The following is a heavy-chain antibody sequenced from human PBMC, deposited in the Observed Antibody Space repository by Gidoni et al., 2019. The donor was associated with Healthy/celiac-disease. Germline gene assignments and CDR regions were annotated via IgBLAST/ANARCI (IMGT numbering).Heavy chain of an antibody. CDR3: AKGDMITFGGVIADFDY. CDR2: ISGSGGST. CDR1: GFTFSSYA. D-gene: IGHD3-16*02. Sequence: EVQLLESGGGLVQPGGSLRLSCAAPGFTFSSYAMSWVRQAPGKGLEGVSAISGSGGSTYYADSVKGRFTISRDNSKNTLYLQMNSLRAEDTAVYYCAKGDMITFGGVIADFDYWGQGTLVTVSS. V-gene: IGHV3-23*01. J-gene: IGHJ4*02.